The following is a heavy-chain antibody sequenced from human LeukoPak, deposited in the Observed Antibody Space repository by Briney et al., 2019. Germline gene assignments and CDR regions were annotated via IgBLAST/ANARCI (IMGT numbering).Heavy chain of an antibody. V-gene: IGHV3-7*05. J-gene: IGHJ5*02. Sequence: GGSLRLSCAASGFTFTTYWMSWVRQAPAKGLEWVANIKQDGSEKCYVDSVKGRFTISRDNANHSLYLQMNSLRAEDTAVYYCARAATFWTGFYAFGSWGQGTLVTVSS. D-gene: IGHD3/OR15-3a*01. CDR2: IKQDGSEK. CDR1: GFTFTTYW. CDR3: ARAATFWTGFYAFGS.